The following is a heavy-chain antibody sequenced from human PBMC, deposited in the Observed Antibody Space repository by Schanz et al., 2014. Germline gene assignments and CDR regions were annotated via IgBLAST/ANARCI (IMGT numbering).Heavy chain of an antibody. CDR2: IGNGGVTI. Sequence: QVQLVDSGGGLVKPGGSLRLSCTASGFPFSDYFMAWIRQPPGRGLEWVSYIGNGGVTIYYADSVKGRFTISRDNSKNSLYLQMNSLRAEDTAVYYCARWCLIRGVILDSWGQGTLVTVSS. V-gene: IGHV3-11*01. J-gene: IGHJ4*02. D-gene: IGHD3-10*01. CDR1: GFPFSDYF. CDR3: ARWCLIRGVILDS.